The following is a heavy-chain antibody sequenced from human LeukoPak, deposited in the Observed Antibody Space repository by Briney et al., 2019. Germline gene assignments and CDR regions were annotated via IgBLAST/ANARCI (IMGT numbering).Heavy chain of an antibody. V-gene: IGHV4-59*01. CDR3: ARTYGSSGLGYFDL. CDR2: IYYSGST. D-gene: IGHD6-13*01. Sequence: SETLSLTCAFSGGSINGYYWSWIRQPPGKGLEWIGYIYYSGSTNYSPSLKSRLTISVDTSKNQFSLKLSSVTAADTAVYYCARTYGSSGLGYFDLWGRGTLVTVSS. J-gene: IGHJ2*01. CDR1: GGSINGYY.